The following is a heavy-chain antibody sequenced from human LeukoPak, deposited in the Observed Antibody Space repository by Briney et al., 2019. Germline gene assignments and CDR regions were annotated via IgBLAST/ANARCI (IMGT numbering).Heavy chain of an antibody. V-gene: IGHV3-23*01. Sequence: GGSLRLSCVAFGCTLISYVVNWVRQTPAKGLKWVSSLSGSGDSTFYADSVKGRFSISRDNSKNTLYLQVNGLRTEDTAVYYCAKDRLLNCRGDCYIFDYWGQGTVVTVSS. J-gene: IGHJ4*02. CDR3: AKDRLLNCRGDCYIFDY. CDR2: LSGSGDST. D-gene: IGHD2-21*02. CDR1: GCTLISYV.